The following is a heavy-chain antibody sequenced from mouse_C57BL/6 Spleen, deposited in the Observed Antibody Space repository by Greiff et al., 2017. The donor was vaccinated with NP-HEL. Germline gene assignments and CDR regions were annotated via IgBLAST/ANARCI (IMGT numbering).Heavy chain of an antibody. CDR3: AREGDYGLGAWFAY. V-gene: IGHV1-84*01. CDR1: GYTFTDYY. CDR2: IYPGSGNT. J-gene: IGHJ3*01. Sequence: QVQLQQSGPELVKPGASVKISCKASGYTFTDYYINWVKQRPGQGLEWIGWIYPGSGNTKYNEKFKGKATLTVDTSSSTAYMQLSSLTAEDSAVDVGAREGDYGLGAWFAYWGQGTLVTVSA. D-gene: IGHD1-1*02.